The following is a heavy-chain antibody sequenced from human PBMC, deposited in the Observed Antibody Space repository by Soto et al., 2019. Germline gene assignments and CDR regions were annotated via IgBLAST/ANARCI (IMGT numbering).Heavy chain of an antibody. V-gene: IGHV3-33*01. CDR3: GRAAYSSGWYYFDH. CDR2: IWVDGSNK. CDR1: GFTFNSYA. J-gene: IGHJ4*02. Sequence: QVQLVESGGGVVQPGRSLRLSCAASGFTFNSYAMHWVRQAPGKGLEWMAVIWVDGSNKDYADSVKGRFTISRDNSKNTLYLQMNSLSAEDTAVYYCGRAAYSSGWYYFDHWGQGTLVTVSS. D-gene: IGHD6-19*01.